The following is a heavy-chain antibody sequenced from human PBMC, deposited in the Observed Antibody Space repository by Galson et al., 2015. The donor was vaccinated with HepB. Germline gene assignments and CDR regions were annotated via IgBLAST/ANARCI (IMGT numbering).Heavy chain of an antibody. D-gene: IGHD7-27*01. Sequence: SLRLSCAASGFTFSNYAMNWVRQAPGQGLEWVSYINTISITKYYADSVKGRFTISRDNAKNSLFLQMSSLRDEDTAVYYCARGRLNGDLNYWGQGTMVTVSS. CDR1: GFTFSNYA. CDR3: ARGRLNGDLNY. CDR2: INTISITK. V-gene: IGHV3-48*02. J-gene: IGHJ4*02.